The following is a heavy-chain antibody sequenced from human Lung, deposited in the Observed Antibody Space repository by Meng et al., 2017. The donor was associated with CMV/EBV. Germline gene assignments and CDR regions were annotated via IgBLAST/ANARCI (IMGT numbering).Heavy chain of an antibody. CDR2: IKQDGSEK. CDR3: ARVDFWTDQYYFDY. CDR1: GFTFSSYW. Sequence: ESXKISXAASGFTFSSYWMSWVRQAPGKGLEWVANIKQDGSEKYYVDSVKGRFTISRDNAKYSLYLQMNSLRAEDTAVYYCARVDFWTDQYYFDYWGQGTXVTVYS. D-gene: IGHD3/OR15-3a*01. V-gene: IGHV3-7*01. J-gene: IGHJ4*02.